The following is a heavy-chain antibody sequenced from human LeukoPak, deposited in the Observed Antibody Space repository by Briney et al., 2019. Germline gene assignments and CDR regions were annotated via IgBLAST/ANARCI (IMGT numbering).Heavy chain of an antibody. D-gene: IGHD3-3*01. CDR1: GYTFTGYY. Sequence: ASVKVSCKASGYTFTGYYMHWVRQAPGQGLEWMGWINPNSGGTNYAQKFQGRVTMTRDTSISTAYMELSRLRSDDTAVYYCAREVFGVEYNWFDPWGQGTLVTVSS. CDR2: INPNSGGT. CDR3: AREVFGVEYNWFDP. J-gene: IGHJ5*02. V-gene: IGHV1-2*02.